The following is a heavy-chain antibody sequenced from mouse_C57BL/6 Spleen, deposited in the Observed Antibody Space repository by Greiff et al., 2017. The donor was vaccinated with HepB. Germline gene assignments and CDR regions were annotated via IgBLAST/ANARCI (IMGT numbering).Heavy chain of an antibody. CDR2: IYPGSGST. J-gene: IGHJ4*01. CDR3: ARSLNYDYYAMDY. Sequence: QLQQPGAELVKPGASVKMSCKASGYTFTSYWITWVKQRPGQGLEWIGDIYPGSGSTNYNEKFKSKATLTVDTSSSTAYMQLSSLTSEDSAVYYCARSLNYDYYAMDYWGQGTSVTVSS. D-gene: IGHD1-1*02. V-gene: IGHV1-55*01. CDR1: GYTFTSYW.